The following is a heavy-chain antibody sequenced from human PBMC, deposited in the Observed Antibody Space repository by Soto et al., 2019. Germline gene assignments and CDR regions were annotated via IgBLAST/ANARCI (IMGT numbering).Heavy chain of an antibody. D-gene: IGHD2-21*01. Sequence: EVQLVESGGGLVKPGGSLRLSCAASGFTFNTYDMNWVRQAPGKGLEWVSSITTSSAYIYYADSLKGRITISRDNAKNSLFLQMNSLRAEGTAVYYCVRSGTARLLRHSWFDTWGQGTLVTASS. V-gene: IGHV3-21*01. CDR1: GFTFNTYD. J-gene: IGHJ5*02. CDR3: VRSGTARLLRHSWFDT. CDR2: ITTSSAYI.